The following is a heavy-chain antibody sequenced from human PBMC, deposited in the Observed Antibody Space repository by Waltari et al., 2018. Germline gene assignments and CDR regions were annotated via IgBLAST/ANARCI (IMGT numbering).Heavy chain of an antibody. Sequence: EVQLVESGGGLAQTGGSLRLSCAGSGFTLSSYSMNWVRQAPGKGLEWVSYISSGSGRIYYADSVKGRFTISRDNAKNSLYLQMNSLRAEDTAVYYCVRDEAWSFDYWGQGTLVTVSS. CDR1: GFTLSSYS. CDR3: VRDEAWSFDY. D-gene: IGHD2-21*01. V-gene: IGHV3-48*04. CDR2: ISSGSGRI. J-gene: IGHJ4*02.